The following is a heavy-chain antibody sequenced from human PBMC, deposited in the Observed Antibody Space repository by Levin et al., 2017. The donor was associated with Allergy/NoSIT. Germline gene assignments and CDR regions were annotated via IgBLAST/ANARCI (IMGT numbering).Heavy chain of an antibody. J-gene: IGHJ4*02. CDR3: ARDLVTVVTPGVVGY. CDR2: ISSGGTTI. D-gene: IGHD4-23*01. Sequence: GGSLRLSCAASGFTFSAYSMNWVRQAPGKGLEWISYISSGGTTIYSADSLKGRFTISRDDAKNSLYLQMKSLRDEDPAVYYCARDLVTVVTPGVVGYWGQGTLVTVSS. V-gene: IGHV3-48*02. CDR1: GFTFSAYS.